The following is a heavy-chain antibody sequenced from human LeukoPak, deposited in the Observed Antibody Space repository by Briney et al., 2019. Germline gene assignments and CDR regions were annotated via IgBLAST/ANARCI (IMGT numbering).Heavy chain of an antibody. CDR2: IYYSGST. V-gene: IGHV4-59*01. CDR3: ARGRKYTSGYRVTKLGSGYSDY. CDR1: GGSISSYY. D-gene: IGHD5-18*01. Sequence: SETLSLTCTVSGGSISSYYWSWIRQPPGKGLEWIGYIYYSGSTNYNPSLKSRVTISVDTSKNQFSLKLSSVTAADTAVYYCARGRKYTSGYRVTKLGSGYSDYWGQGTLVTVSS. J-gene: IGHJ4*02.